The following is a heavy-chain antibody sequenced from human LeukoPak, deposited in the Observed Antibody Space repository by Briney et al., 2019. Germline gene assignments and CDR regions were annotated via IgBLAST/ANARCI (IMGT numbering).Heavy chain of an antibody. J-gene: IGHJ4*02. CDR3: ARVSWFDELPNY. CDR1: GGSIRSSSYY. V-gene: IGHV4-39*07. D-gene: IGHD3-10*01. Sequence: ASETLSLTCTVSGGSIRSSSYYRGWIRQPPGKGLEWIGSIYYSGSTYYNPSLKSRVTISVDTSKNQFSLKLSSVTAADTAVYYCARVSWFDELPNYWGQGTLVSVSS. CDR2: IYYSGST.